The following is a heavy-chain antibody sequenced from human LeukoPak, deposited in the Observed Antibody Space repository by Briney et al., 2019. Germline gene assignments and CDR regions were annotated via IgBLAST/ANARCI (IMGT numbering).Heavy chain of an antibody. V-gene: IGHV3-48*01. Sequence: GGSLRLSCAASGFTFSSYSMNWVRQAPGKGLEWVSYISSSSSTIYYADSVKGRFTISRDNAKNSLYLQMNSLRAEDTAVYYCARDGGYDFWSGYYPFDYWGQGTLVTVSS. CDR3: ARDGGYDFWSGYYPFDY. D-gene: IGHD3-3*01. J-gene: IGHJ4*02. CDR1: GFTFSSYS. CDR2: ISSSSSTI.